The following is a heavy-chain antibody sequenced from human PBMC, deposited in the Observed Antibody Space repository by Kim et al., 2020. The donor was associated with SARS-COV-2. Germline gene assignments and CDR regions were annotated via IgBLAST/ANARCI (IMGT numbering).Heavy chain of an antibody. J-gene: IGHJ6*02. Sequence: VKGRFTISRDNAKNPLYVQMNSLRAEDTAVYYCARDFVQTLYYYSCGMDVWGQGTTVTVSS. V-gene: IGHV3-11*06. D-gene: IGHD1-1*01. CDR3: ARDFVQTLYYYSCGMDV.